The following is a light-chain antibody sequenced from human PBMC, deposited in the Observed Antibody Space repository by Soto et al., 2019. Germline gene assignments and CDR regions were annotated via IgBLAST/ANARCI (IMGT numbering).Light chain of an antibody. CDR3: QQDNTFWT. Sequence: DIQMTQSPSTLSASVGDRVTITCRASQSISVWLAWYQQKAGKAPNLLIYKASRLESGVPSRFSGSGSETEFTLTISSLQPDDFATYYCQQDNTFWTFGQGTKVDIK. V-gene: IGKV1-5*03. CDR2: KAS. J-gene: IGKJ1*01. CDR1: QSISVW.